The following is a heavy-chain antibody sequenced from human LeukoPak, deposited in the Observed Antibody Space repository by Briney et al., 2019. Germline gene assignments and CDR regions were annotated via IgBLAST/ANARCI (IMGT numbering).Heavy chain of an antibody. CDR1: GFTFSNAW. D-gene: IGHD3-22*01. CDR3: TTLYYYYGSGYYYHGY. V-gene: IGHV3-15*01. J-gene: IGHJ4*02. CDR2: IKSKTDGGTT. Sequence: GGSLRLSCAASGFTFSNAWMSWVRQAPGKGLEWVGRIKSKTDGGTTDYAAPVKGRFTISRDDSKNTLYLQMNSLKTEDTAVYYCTTLYYYYGSGYYYHGYWGQGTLVTVSS.